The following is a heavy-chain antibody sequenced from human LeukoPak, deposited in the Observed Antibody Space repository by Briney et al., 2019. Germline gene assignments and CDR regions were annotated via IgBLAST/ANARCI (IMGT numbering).Heavy chain of an antibody. Sequence: GASVKVSCKAAGYTFTAYYMHWVRQAPGQGLEWMGWIYPNSGGTNYAQKFQGRVTMTGDTSISTAYMELSSLRSEDTAVYYCARDTEAYYDSSGYYFDYWGQGTLVTVSS. CDR3: ARDTEAYYDSSGYYFDY. V-gene: IGHV1-2*02. D-gene: IGHD3-22*01. CDR2: IYPNSGGT. CDR1: GYTFTAYY. J-gene: IGHJ4*02.